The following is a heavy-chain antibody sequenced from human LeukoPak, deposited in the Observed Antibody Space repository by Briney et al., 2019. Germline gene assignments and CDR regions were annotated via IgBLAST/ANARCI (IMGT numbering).Heavy chain of an antibody. V-gene: IGHV4-38-2*02. J-gene: IGHJ6*03. CDR1: GYSISSGYY. CDR3: ARAAYCTNGVCYGGFWWAYYYYMDV. D-gene: IGHD2-8*01. CDR2: IYHSGST. Sequence: SETLSLTCTVSGYSISSGYYWGWIRQPPGKGLEWIGSIYHSGSTYYNPSLKSRVTISVDTSKNQFSLKLSSVTAADTAVYYCARAAYCTNGVCYGGFWWAYYYYMDVWGKGTTVTVSS.